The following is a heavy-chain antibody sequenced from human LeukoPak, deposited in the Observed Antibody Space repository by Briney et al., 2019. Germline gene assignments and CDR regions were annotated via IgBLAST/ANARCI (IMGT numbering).Heavy chain of an antibody. CDR1: GFTFSSYA. V-gene: IGHV4-34*01. D-gene: IGHD5-18*01. Sequence: GSLRLSCAASGFTFSSYAMSWVRQAPGKGLEWIGEINHSGSTNYNPSLKSRVTISGDTSKNQFSLKLSSVTAADTAVYFCARVGYSYVINDWSRTGLGAYPTKYYYHMDVWGKGTTVTVSS. J-gene: IGHJ6*03. CDR3: ARVGYSYVINDWSRTGLGAYPTKYYYHMDV. CDR2: INHSGST.